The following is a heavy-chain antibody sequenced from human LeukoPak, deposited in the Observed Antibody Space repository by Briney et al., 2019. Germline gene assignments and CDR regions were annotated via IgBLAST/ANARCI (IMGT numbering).Heavy chain of an antibody. CDR1: GGSFSGYY. D-gene: IGHD2-15*01. J-gene: IGHJ3*02. Sequence: PSETLSLTCAVYGGSFSGYYWSWIRQPPGKGLEWIGEINHSGSTNYNPSLKSRVTISVDTSKNQFSLKLSSVTAADTAVYYCARVGSNKTPPGAFDIWGQGTMVTVSS. CDR3: ARVGSNKTPPGAFDI. V-gene: IGHV4-34*01. CDR2: INHSGST.